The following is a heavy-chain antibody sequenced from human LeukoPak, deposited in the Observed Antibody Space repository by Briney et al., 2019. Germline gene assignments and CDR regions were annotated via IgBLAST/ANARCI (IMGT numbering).Heavy chain of an antibody. CDR2: INHSGRT. CDR1: GGSFSGYY. CDR3: AGKPDLDIDYCGIDY. Sequence: SETLSLTCAVYGGSFSGYYWSWIRQPPGKGREWIGEINHSGRTNYNPSLKRRVTISVDTSKNQYSLKLSSVTAADTDVYYCAGKPDLDIDYCGIDYWGQGTLFTVSS. J-gene: IGHJ4*02. D-gene: IGHD5-12*01. V-gene: IGHV4-34*01.